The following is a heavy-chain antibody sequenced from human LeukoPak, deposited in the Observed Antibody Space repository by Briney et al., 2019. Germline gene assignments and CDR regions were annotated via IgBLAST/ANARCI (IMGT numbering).Heavy chain of an antibody. D-gene: IGHD3-22*01. CDR1: GFKFDDYG. Sequence: GGALRLSCAASGFKFDDYGMNWVRQVPGKGLEWVAGINWNGVSTGYVDSVRGRFTISRDNAKNSLYLQMNSLRVEDTALYYCARRTCYSDDSAYYGGGYFDYWGQGILVSVSS. J-gene: IGHJ4*02. CDR3: ARRTCYSDDSAYYGGGYFDY. V-gene: IGHV3-20*04. CDR2: INWNGVST.